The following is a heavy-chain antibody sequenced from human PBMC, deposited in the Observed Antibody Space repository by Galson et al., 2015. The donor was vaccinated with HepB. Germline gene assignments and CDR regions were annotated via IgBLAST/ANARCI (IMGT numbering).Heavy chain of an antibody. CDR3: ARLLGDRYFDD. J-gene: IGHJ4*02. V-gene: IGHV3-7*01. D-gene: IGHD2-21*02. Sequence: SLRLSCAASGFTFNIYWMSWVRQAPGKGLEWVSYITQRGNAKYFADSVKGRFTISRDDAKNSLYLQMNSLRAEDTAVYYCARLLGDRYFDDWGQEVLVTVSS. CDR2: ITQRGNAK. CDR1: GFTFNIYW.